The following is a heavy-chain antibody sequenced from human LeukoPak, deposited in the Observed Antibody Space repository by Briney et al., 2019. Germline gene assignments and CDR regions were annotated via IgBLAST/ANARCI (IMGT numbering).Heavy chain of an antibody. CDR1: GASISTYY. D-gene: IGHD6-19*01. CDR3: AKHGSGWSFDY. J-gene: IGHJ4*02. CDR2: IQNTGAT. Sequence: SETLSLTCTVSGASISTYYWGWIRQRPGKGLEWIGYIQNTGATNYNPSLKSRVSISKDTSKNQFSLKMSSVTAADSAVYYCAKHGSGWSFDYWGQGTLVTVSS. V-gene: IGHV4-59*01.